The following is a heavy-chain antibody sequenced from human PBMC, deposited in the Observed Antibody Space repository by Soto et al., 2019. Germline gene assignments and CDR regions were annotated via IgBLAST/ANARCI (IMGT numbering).Heavy chain of an antibody. D-gene: IGHD6-13*01. Sequence: GGSLRLCCAAAGFTFSNYGIRGGRQAPGKGLEWGAGISFDGSSKYYADSVKGRFTISRDNAKNSLYLQMNSLRTEDTAVYYCARGAGFSSSWNRYYYGMDVWGQGNMVTVFS. J-gene: IGHJ6*02. CDR3: ARGAGFSSSWNRYYYGMDV. CDR2: ISFDGSSK. CDR1: GFTFSNYG. V-gene: IGHV3-30*03.